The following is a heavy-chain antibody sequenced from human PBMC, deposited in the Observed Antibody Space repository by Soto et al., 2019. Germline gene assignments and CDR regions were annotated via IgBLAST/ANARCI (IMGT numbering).Heavy chain of an antibody. V-gene: IGHV3-33*01. Sequence: PGGSLRLSCAASGFTFSSYGMHWVRQAPGKGLEWVAVIWYDGSNKYYADSVKGRFTIPRDNSKNTLYLQMNSLRAEDTAVYYCARDEPVGASAFDYWGQGTLVTVSS. CDR1: GFTFSSYG. J-gene: IGHJ4*02. CDR3: ARDEPVGASAFDY. D-gene: IGHD1-26*01. CDR2: IWYDGSNK.